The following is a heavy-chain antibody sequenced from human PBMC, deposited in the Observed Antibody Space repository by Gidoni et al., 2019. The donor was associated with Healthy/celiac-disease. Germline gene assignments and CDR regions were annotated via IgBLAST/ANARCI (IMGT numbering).Heavy chain of an antibody. V-gene: IGHV3-7*01. CDR3: ASVPPPLQWLVRT. J-gene: IGHJ4*02. CDR2: IKQDGSEK. D-gene: IGHD6-19*01. CDR1: GFTFSSYW. Sequence: EVQLVESGGGLVQPGGSLRLSCAASGFTFSSYWMSWVRQAPGKGLEWVANIKQDGSEKYYVDSVKGRFTISRDNAKNSLYLQMNSLRAEDTAVYYCASVPPPLQWLVRTWGQGTLVTVSS.